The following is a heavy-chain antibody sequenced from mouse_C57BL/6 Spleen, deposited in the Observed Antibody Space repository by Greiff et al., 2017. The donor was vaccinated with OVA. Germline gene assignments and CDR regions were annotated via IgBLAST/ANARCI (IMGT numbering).Heavy chain of an antibody. CDR2: IWSGGST. CDR3: ARKHYYGSSYGYFDV. Sequence: VQLVESGPGLVQPSQSLSITCTVSGFSLTSYGVHWVRQSPGKGLEWLGVIWSGGSTDYNAAFISRLSISKDNSKSQVFFKMNSLQADDTAIYYCARKHYYGSSYGYFDVWGTGTTVTVSS. D-gene: IGHD1-1*01. V-gene: IGHV2-2*01. J-gene: IGHJ1*03. CDR1: GFSLTSYG.